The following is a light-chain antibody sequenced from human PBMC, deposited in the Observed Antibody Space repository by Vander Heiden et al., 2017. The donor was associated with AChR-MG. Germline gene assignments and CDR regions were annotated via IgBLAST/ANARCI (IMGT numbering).Light chain of an antibody. CDR1: QNVKNY. Sequence: EIVLTQSPATLSLPPGERATLSCRASQNVKNYLAWYQQKPGQAPRLLIYDASSRATGIPARFSGSGSGTDFSLTISIREPEDFAVYYCHQRSDCPITLGGGTKVDIK. J-gene: IGKJ4*01. V-gene: IGKV3-11*01. CDR3: HQRSDCPIT. CDR2: DAS.